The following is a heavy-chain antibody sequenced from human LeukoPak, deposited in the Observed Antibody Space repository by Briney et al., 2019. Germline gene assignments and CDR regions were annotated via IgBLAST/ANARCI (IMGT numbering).Heavy chain of an antibody. CDR1: GFTFSSYG. CDR3: ARVPSGWYGLLSDY. CDR2: IWYDGSHK. J-gene: IGHJ4*02. Sequence: PGGSLRLSCAASGFTFSSYGVHWVRQAPGKGLEWVAVIWYDGSHKYYADSVKGRFTISRDNSKNTLYLEMNSLRAEDTAVYYCARVPSGWYGLLSDYWGQGTLVTVSS. D-gene: IGHD6-19*01. V-gene: IGHV3-33*03.